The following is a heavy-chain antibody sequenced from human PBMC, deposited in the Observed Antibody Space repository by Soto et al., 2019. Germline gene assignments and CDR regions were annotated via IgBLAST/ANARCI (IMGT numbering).Heavy chain of an antibody. V-gene: IGHV4-31*03. Sequence: QVQLQESGPGLVKPSQTLSLTCTVSGGSISSGGYYWSWIRQHPGKGLEWIGYIYYSGSTYYNPSLKSRVSISVDTSKHQFSLGLSAVTAADTAVYSCARASKGGNSDGYLDSWGQGTLVTVSS. D-gene: IGHD5-18*01. CDR3: ARASKGGNSDGYLDS. J-gene: IGHJ4*02. CDR2: IYYSGST. CDR1: GGSISSGGYY.